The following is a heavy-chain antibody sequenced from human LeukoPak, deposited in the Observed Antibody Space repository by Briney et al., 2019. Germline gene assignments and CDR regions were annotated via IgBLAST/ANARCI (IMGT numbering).Heavy chain of an antibody. CDR1: GGTFSSYA. J-gene: IGHJ6*02. CDR3: ASVIAAAPIYYYYYGMDV. D-gene: IGHD6-13*01. CDR2: IIPIFGTA. V-gene: IGHV1-69*13. Sequence: ASVKVSCEASGGTFSSYAISWVRQAPGQGLEWMGGIIPIFGTANYAQEFQGRVTITADESTSTAYMELSSLRSEDTAVYYCASVIAAAPIYYYYYGMDVWGQGTTVTVSS.